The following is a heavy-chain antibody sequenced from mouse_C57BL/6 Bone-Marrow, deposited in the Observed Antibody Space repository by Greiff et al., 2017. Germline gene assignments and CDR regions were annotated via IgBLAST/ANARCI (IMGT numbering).Heavy chain of an antibody. V-gene: IGHV1-50*01. CDR1: GYTFTSYW. J-gene: IGHJ3*01. D-gene: IGHD2-1*01. CDR2: IDPSDSYT. Sequence: QVQLQQPGAELVKPGASVKLSCKASGYTFTSYWMQWVKQRPGQGLEWIGEIDPSDSYTNYNQKFKGKATLTVDTSSSTAYMQLSSLTSEGSAVYYCAYGNYVGFAYWGQGTLVTVSA. CDR3: AYGNYVGFAY.